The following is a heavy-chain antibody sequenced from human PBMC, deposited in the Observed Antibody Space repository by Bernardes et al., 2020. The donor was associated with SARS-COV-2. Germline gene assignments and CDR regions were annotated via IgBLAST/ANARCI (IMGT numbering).Heavy chain of an antibody. CDR3: ARGFDY. V-gene: IGHV4-59*01. Sequence: ETLSLTFTVSGGSISSYYWSWIRQPPGKGLEWIGYIYYSGSTNYKSSLKSRVTISVDTSKNQFSLKLSSVTAADTAVYYCARGFDYWGQGTLVTVSS. J-gene: IGHJ4*02. CDR2: IYYSGST. CDR1: GGSISSYY.